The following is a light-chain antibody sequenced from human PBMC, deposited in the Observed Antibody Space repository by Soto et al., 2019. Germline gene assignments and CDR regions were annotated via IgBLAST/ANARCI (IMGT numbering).Light chain of an antibody. Sequence: EIVLTQSPGTLSLSPRERATLSCRASQSIFNNYLAWYQQKPGQAPRLLVYGVSFSATGIPDRFSVCGSGTDFTLTISRLEPEDCAVYYCQQYGCSPFTFGHRTRLEIK. J-gene: IGKJ2*01. CDR2: GVS. V-gene: IGKV3-20*01. CDR1: QSIFNNY. CDR3: QQYGCSPFT.